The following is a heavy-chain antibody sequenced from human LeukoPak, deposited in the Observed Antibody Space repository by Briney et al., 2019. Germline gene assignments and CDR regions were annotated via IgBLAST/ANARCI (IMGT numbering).Heavy chain of an antibody. D-gene: IGHD3-22*01. CDR1: GYTFTGYY. V-gene: IGHV1-2*02. Sequence: ASVKVSCKASGYTFTGYYMHWVRQAPGQGLEWMGWINPNSGGTNYAQKFQGRVTMTRDTSISTAYMELSRLRSDDTAVYYCTRLLGRGSYYDSSGYYEPWGQGTLVTVSS. CDR2: INPNSGGT. J-gene: IGHJ5*02. CDR3: TRLLGRGSYYDSSGYYEP.